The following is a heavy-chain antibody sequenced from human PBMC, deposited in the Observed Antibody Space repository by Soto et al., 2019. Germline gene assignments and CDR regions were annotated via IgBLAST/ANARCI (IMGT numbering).Heavy chain of an antibody. CDR1: GFTFRSYA. D-gene: IGHD3-3*01. Sequence: QVKLVESGGGVVQPGRSRRLSCVTSGFTFRSYAMHWVRQSPDKGLEWVAVIKSDGTTADYIESVKGRFFISRDNSKKTVYLQMNNLRPEDTGIYYCAKPRSSLEWPPFDPWGQGPLVTVSS. CDR2: IKSDGTTA. V-gene: IGHV3-30-3*02. J-gene: IGHJ5*02. CDR3: AKPRSSLEWPPFDP.